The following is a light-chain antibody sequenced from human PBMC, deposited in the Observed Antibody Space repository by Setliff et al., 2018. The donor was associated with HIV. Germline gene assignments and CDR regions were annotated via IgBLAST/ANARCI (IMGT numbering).Light chain of an antibody. V-gene: IGLV2-14*01. J-gene: IGLJ2*01. CDR3: SSYTTSSFVF. CDR2: EVS. CDR1: SSDVGGYNY. Sequence: QSALAQPAPVSGSPGQSITISCTGTSSDVGGYNYVSWYQQHPGKAPKLMIYEVSNRPSGISNRFSGSRSLNTASLTISGLQAEDEADYYCSSYTTSSFVFFGGGTKVTVL.